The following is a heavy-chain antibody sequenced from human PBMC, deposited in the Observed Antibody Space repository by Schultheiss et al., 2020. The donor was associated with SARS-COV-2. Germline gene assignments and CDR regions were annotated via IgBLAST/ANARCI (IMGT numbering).Heavy chain of an antibody. Sequence: GGSLRLSCAASGFTFSSYEMNWVRQAPGKGLEWVSYISSSGSTIYYADSVKGRFTISRDNAKNSLYLQMNSLRAEDTAVYYCARWGTITIFGVVIVQAFDIWGQGTMVTVSS. CDR3: ARWGTITIFGVVIVQAFDI. CDR1: GFTFSSYE. J-gene: IGHJ3*02. V-gene: IGHV3-48*03. D-gene: IGHD3-3*01. CDR2: ISSSGSTI.